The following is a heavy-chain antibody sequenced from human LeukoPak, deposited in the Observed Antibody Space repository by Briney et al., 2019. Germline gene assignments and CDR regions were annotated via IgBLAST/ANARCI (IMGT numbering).Heavy chain of an antibody. CDR2: ISAYNGNT. D-gene: IGHD6-6*01. J-gene: IGHJ4*02. CDR3: ARRTYSSSSSLFDY. V-gene: IGHV1-18*01. CDR1: GYTFTSYG. Sequence: GASVKVSCKASGYTFTSYGISWVRQAPGQGLEWMGWISAYNGNTNYAQKFQGRVTITADESTSTAYMELSSLRSEDTAFYYCARRTYSSSSSLFDYWGQGTLVTVSS.